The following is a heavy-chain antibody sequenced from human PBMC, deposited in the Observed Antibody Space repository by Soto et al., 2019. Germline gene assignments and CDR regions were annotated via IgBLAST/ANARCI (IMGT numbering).Heavy chain of an antibody. CDR2: IYKSATT. D-gene: IGHD2-15*01. CDR3: ARGRYCLTGRCFPNWFDS. V-gene: IGHV4-30-4*01. J-gene: IGHJ5*01. CDR1: GDSLSTVDYF. Sequence: LSLTCSVSGDSLSTVDYFWAWIRQPPGQALEYIGYIYKSATTYYNPSFESRVAISLDTSKSQFSLNVTSVTAADTAVYFCARGRYCLTGRCFPNWFDSWGQGTRGTVS.